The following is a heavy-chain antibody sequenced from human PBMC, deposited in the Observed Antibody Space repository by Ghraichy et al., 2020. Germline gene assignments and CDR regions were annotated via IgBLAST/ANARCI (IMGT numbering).Heavy chain of an antibody. CDR1: GFSLSAYG. CDR3: ARGASVYDSRDSFYFYGMDV. Sequence: GGSLRLSCAASGFSLSAYGMNWVRQAPGKGLEWVSCISSSSSYIYYADSLKGRFTVSRDNAKNSLYLQMDGLSAEDTAVYYCARGASVYDSRDSFYFYGMDVWGQGAVVTCSS. D-gene: IGHD3-22*01. CDR2: ISSSSSYI. J-gene: IGHJ6*02. V-gene: IGHV3-21*01.